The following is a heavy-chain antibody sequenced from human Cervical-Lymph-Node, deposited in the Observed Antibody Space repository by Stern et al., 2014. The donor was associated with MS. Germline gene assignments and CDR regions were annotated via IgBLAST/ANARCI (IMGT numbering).Heavy chain of an antibody. CDR1: GFTVSRDY. J-gene: IGHJ4*02. D-gene: IGHD1-1*01. V-gene: IGHV3-53*01. CDR3: ARDTSSPERSDW. Sequence: VQLVESGGGVIQPGGSLRLSCTASGFTVSRDYMTWVRQAPGKGLEWVSLITNVGSTFYTDSVKCRFTISRDDSKNIVYLHMTSLRAEDTAMYYCARDTSSPERSDWWGQGTLVTVSS. CDR2: ITNVGST.